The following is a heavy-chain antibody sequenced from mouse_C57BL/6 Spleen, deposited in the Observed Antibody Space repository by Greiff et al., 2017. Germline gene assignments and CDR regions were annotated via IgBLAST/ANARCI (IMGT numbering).Heavy chain of an antibody. CDR2: ISSGGSYT. CDR3: ARHPPSPFDY. J-gene: IGHJ2*01. Sequence: DVQLVESGGDLVKPGGSLKLSCAASGFTFSSYGMSWVRQTPDKRLEWVATISSGGSYTYYPDSVKGRFTISRDNAKNTLYLQMSSLKSEDTAMYYCARHPPSPFDYWGQGTTLTVSS. CDR1: GFTFSSYG. V-gene: IGHV5-6*01.